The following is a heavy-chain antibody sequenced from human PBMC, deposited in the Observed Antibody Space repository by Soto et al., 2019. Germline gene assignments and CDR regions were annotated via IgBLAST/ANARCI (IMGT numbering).Heavy chain of an antibody. CDR3: ARGEYYYGSGSYPTTYYYYYYMDV. CDR2: IYYSGST. J-gene: IGHJ6*03. V-gene: IGHV4-59*01. Sequence: SETLSLTCTVSGGSISSYYWSWIRQPPGKGLEWIGYIYYSGSTNYNPSLKSRVTISVDTSKNQFSLKLSSVTAADTAVYYCARGEYYYGSGSYPTTYYYYYYMDVWGKGTTVTVSS. D-gene: IGHD3-10*01. CDR1: GGSISSYY.